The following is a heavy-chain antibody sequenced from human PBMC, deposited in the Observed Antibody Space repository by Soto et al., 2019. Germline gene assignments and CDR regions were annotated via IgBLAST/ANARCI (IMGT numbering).Heavy chain of an antibody. V-gene: IGHV3-30*18. J-gene: IGHJ6*03. CDR1: GFTFSSYG. D-gene: IGHD2-15*01. Sequence: GGSLRLSCAASGFTFSSYGMHWVRQAPGKGLEWVAVISYDGSNKYYADSVKGRFTISRDNSKNTLYLQMNSQRAEDTAVYYCAKHYCSGGSCYSDYYYYYYMDVWGKGTTVTVSS. CDR2: ISYDGSNK. CDR3: AKHYCSGGSCYSDYYYYYYMDV.